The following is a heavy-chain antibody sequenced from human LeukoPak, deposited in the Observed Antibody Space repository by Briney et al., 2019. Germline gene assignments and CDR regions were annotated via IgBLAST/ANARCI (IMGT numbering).Heavy chain of an antibody. CDR1: GYSFTSCW. Sequence: GESLKISCKGSGYSFTSCWIGWVRQMPGKGLEWMGIIYPGDSDTRYSPSFQGQVTISADKSISTAYLQWSSLKASDTAMYYCARFLGYCSGGSCYMGASFDYWGQGTLVTVSS. CDR3: ARFLGYCSGGSCYMGASFDY. J-gene: IGHJ4*02. V-gene: IGHV5-51*01. CDR2: IYPGDSDT. D-gene: IGHD2-15*01.